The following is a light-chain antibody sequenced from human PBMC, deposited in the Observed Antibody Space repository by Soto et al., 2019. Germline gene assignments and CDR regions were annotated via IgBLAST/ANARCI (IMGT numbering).Light chain of an antibody. Sequence: QSALTQPASVSGSPGQSITISCTGTSSDVGGYNYVSWYQQHPDKAPKLMTYEVTNRPSGVSFRFSGSKSGNTASLTISGLQPEDDADYYCSSYTSTSTLYVFGTGTKLTVL. V-gene: IGLV2-14*01. CDR1: SSDVGGYNY. CDR2: EVT. CDR3: SSYTSTSTLYV. J-gene: IGLJ1*01.